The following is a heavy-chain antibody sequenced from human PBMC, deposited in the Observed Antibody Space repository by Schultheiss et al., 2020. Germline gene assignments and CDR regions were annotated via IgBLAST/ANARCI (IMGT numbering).Heavy chain of an antibody. CDR2: MNPNSGNT. J-gene: IGHJ4*02. CDR3: ARVTLPPSGYPDY. Sequence: ASVKVSCKASGYTFTSYDINWVRQATGQGLEWMGWMNPNSGNTGYAQKFQGRVTMTRNTSISTAYMELSSLRSEDAAVYYCARVTLPPSGYPDYWGQGTLVTVAS. V-gene: IGHV1-8*01. D-gene: IGHD3-22*01. CDR1: GYTFTSYD.